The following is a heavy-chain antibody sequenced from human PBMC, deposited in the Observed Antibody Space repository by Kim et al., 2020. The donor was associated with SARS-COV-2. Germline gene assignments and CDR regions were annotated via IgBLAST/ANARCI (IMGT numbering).Heavy chain of an antibody. CDR1: GFTFSSYS. D-gene: IGHD3-22*01. V-gene: IGHV3-48*02. Sequence: GGSLRLSCAASGFTFSSYSMNWVRQAPGKGLEWVSYISSSSSTIYYADSVKGRFTISRDNAKNSLYLQMNSLRDEDTAVYYCAREGGYYYDSSGFDYWGQGTLVTVSS. J-gene: IGHJ4*02. CDR3: AREGGYYYDSSGFDY. CDR2: ISSSSSTI.